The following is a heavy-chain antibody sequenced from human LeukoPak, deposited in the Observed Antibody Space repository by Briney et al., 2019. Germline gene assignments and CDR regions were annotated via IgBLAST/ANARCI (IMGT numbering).Heavy chain of an antibody. Sequence: ASVKVSCKASGGTFSSYAISWVRQAPGQGLEWMGGIIPIFGTANYAQKFQGRVTMTEDTSTDTAYMELSSLRSEDTAVYYCATGYSYGYGGYWGQGTLVTVSS. J-gene: IGHJ4*02. CDR1: GGTFSSYA. D-gene: IGHD5-18*01. CDR2: IIPIFGTA. CDR3: ATGYSYGYGGY. V-gene: IGHV1-69*06.